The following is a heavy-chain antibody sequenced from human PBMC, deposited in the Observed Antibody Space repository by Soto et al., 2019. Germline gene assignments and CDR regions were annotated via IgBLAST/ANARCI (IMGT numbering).Heavy chain of an antibody. CDR2: INPSGDST. J-gene: IGHJ4*02. V-gene: IGHV1-46*01. CDR1: GYTFSDYY. CDR3: ARGSSLALEY. Sequence: AASVKVSCKASGYTFSDYYVHWVRQAPGQGLEWMGFINPSGDSTTYVQKFQGRVTMTRDTSTSTVYMDLSSLRSEDTAVYYCARGSSLALEYWGQGTPVTVSS.